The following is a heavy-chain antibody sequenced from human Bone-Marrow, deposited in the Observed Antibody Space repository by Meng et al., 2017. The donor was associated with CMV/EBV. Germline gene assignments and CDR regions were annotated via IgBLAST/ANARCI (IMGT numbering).Heavy chain of an antibody. V-gene: IGHV4-61*01. Sequence: SETLSLTCTVSGGSVSSGSYYWSWIRQPPGKGLEWIGYIYYSGSTNYNPSLKSRVTISVDTSKNQLSLKLRSVTAADTAVYYCASGIGYCSGTSCHTPYYYGMDVWGQGTTVTVS. CDR1: GGSVSSGSYY. D-gene: IGHD2-2*02. J-gene: IGHJ6*02. CDR2: IYYSGST. CDR3: ASGIGYCSGTSCHTPYYYGMDV.